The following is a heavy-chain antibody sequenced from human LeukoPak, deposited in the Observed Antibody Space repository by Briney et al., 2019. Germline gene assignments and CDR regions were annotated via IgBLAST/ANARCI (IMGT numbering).Heavy chain of an antibody. CDR2: IRSSGSTI. J-gene: IGHJ4*02. CDR1: GITFSSYE. Sequence: PGGSLRLSCAASGITFSSYEMNWVRQAPGKXLEWVSYIRSSGSTIYYADSVKGRFTISRDNAKNSLYLQMNSLRAEDTAVYYCAGDYGGNNYWGQGTLVTVSS. D-gene: IGHD4-23*01. CDR3: AGDYGGNNY. V-gene: IGHV3-48*03.